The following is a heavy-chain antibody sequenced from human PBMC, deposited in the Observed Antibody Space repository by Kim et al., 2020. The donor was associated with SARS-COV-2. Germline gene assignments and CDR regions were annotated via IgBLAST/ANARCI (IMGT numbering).Heavy chain of an antibody. V-gene: IGHV4-34*01. CDR3: ARGIRSGSGWFMINWFDP. CDR1: GGSFSGYY. J-gene: IGHJ5*02. D-gene: IGHD6-19*01. Sequence: SETLSLTCAVYGGSFSGYYWSWIRLPPGKGLEWIGEINHSGSTNYKPSLKSRVTISVDTSKNQFSLKLSSVTAADTAVYYCARGIRSGSGWFMINWFDPWGQGTLVTVSS. CDR2: INHSGST.